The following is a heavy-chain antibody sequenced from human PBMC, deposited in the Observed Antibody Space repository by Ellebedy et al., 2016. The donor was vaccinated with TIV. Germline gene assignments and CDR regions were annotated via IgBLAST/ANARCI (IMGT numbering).Heavy chain of an antibody. D-gene: IGHD6-6*01. CDR3: ARVSAARLVYYYYYMDV. V-gene: IGHV1-2*02. CDR1: GYTFTGYY. J-gene: IGHJ6*03. CDR2: INPNSGGT. Sequence: ASVKVSXXASGYTFTGYYMHWVRQAPGQGLEWMGWINPNSGGTNYAQKFQGRVTMTRDTSISTAYMELSRLRSDDTAVYYCARVSAARLVYYYYYMDVWGKGTTVTVSS.